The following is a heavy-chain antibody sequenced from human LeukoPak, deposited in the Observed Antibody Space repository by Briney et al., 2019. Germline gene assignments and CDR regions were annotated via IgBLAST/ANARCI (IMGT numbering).Heavy chain of an antibody. D-gene: IGHD7-27*01. J-gene: IGHJ4*02. CDR3: VRVGSLTGSYFDS. V-gene: IGHV3-74*01. CDR1: GFTVSSYW. CDR2: VNGVGSST. Sequence: GGSLRLSCAASGFTVSSYWMQRVRQTPGKELVWVSPVNGVGSSTAYAGSVKGRFTISRDNAKNTIYLQMNSLRAEDTALYYCVRVGSLTGSYFDSWGQGTLVTVSS.